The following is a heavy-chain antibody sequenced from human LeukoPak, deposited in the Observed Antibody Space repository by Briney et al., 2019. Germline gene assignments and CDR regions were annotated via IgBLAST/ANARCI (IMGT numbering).Heavy chain of an antibody. CDR3: ARDLVTVTKGFDI. V-gene: IGHV4-59*11. CDR1: DDSFSSHY. CDR2: ISYIGST. D-gene: IGHD4-17*01. J-gene: IGHJ3*02. Sequence: ASETLSLTCAVSDDSFSSHYWTWIRQPPGKGLGWIGYISYIGSTNYNPSLKSRVTISIDTSKNQFSLKLSSVTAADTAVYYCARDLVTVTKGFDIWGQGTMVSVSS.